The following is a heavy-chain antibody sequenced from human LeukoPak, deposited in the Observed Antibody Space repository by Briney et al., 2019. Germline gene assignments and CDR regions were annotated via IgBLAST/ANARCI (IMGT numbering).Heavy chain of an antibody. D-gene: IGHD3-22*01. Sequence: GGSLRLSCAASGFTVSSNYMSWVRQAPGKGLEWVSVIYSGGSTYYADSVKGRFTISRDNSKNTLYLQMNSLRAEDTAVYYCARVPYDSSYGPFDIWGQGTMVTVSS. CDR3: ARVPYDSSYGPFDI. CDR1: GFTVSSNY. CDR2: IYSGGST. J-gene: IGHJ3*02. V-gene: IGHV3-53*01.